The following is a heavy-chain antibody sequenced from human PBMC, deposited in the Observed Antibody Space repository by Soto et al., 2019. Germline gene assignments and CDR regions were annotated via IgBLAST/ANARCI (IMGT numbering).Heavy chain of an antibody. CDR2: IYYSGST. D-gene: IGHD2-8*01. J-gene: IGHJ4*02. V-gene: IGHV4-59*01. Sequence: QVQLQESGPGLVKPSETLSLTCTVSGGSISSYYWSWIRQPPGKGLEWIGYIYYSGSTNYNPSLKSRVTISVDTSKNQFSLKLSSVTAADTAVYYCARGDTNGLEFDYWGQGTLVTVSS. CDR1: GGSISSYY. CDR3: ARGDTNGLEFDY.